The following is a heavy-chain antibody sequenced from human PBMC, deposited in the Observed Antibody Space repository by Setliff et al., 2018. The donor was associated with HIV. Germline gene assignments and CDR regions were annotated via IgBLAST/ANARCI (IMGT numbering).Heavy chain of an antibody. CDR1: GFTFSRDW. CDR3: ALGLLQSDAFDI. D-gene: IGHD3-10*01. V-gene: IGHV3-74*01. J-gene: IGHJ3*02. Sequence: GGSLRLSCAAFGFTFSRDWMHWVRQGPGKGLVWVARINSDGFKTNHADSVRGRFTITADASTSTAYMELSSLRSEDTAVYYCALGLLQSDAFDIWGQGTMVTVSS. CDR2: INSDGFKT.